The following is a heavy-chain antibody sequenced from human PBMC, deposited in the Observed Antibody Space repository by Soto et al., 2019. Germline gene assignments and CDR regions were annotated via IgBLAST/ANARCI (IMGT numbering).Heavy chain of an antibody. CDR3: ARDGVYSSSSVPSPADDY. CDR1: GYTFTSYG. J-gene: IGHJ4*02. Sequence: QVQLVQSGAEVKKPGASVKVSCKASGYTFTSYGISWVRQGPGQGLEWMGWISAYNGNTNYAQKLQGRVTMTTDTSTSTAYMELRSLRSDDTAVYYCARDGVYSSSSVPSPADDYWGQGTLVTVSS. D-gene: IGHD6-6*01. V-gene: IGHV1-18*01. CDR2: ISAYNGNT.